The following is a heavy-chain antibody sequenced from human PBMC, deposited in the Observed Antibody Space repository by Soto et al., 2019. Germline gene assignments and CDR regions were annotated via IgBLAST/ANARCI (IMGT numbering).Heavy chain of an antibody. V-gene: IGHV3-33*01. Sequence: QVQLVESGGGVVQPGRSLRLSCEVGGFIFNKYGMHWVRQAPGKGLEWVAIIWYDGSNDFYADSVKGRFTISKDNSKNKVYLEMDSLRVEDTAIYYCARAGVENWLDPWGQGTLVTVSS. D-gene: IGHD3-10*01. J-gene: IGHJ5*02. CDR1: GFIFNKYG. CDR2: IWYDGSND. CDR3: ARAGVENWLDP.